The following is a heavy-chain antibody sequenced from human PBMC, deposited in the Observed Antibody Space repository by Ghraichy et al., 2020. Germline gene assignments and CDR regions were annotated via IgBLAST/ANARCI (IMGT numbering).Heavy chain of an antibody. V-gene: IGHV3-53*04. Sequence: SCAASGFTVSSNYMSWVRQAPGKGLEWVSVIYSGGSTYYADSVKGRFAISRHNSKNTLYLQMNSLRAEDTAVYYCAREKRGYYYYGMDVWGQGTTVTVSS. CDR2: IYSGGST. D-gene: IGHD3-10*01. J-gene: IGHJ6*02. CDR1: GFTVSSNY. CDR3: AREKRGYYYYGMDV.